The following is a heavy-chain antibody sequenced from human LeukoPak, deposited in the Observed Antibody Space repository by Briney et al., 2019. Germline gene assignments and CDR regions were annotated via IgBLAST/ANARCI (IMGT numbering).Heavy chain of an antibody. V-gene: IGHV1-69*02. D-gene: IGHD3-10*01. Sequence: SVKVSCKASGGTFSSYTISWVRQAPGQGLEWMGRIIPILGIANYAQKFQGRVTITADKSTSTAYMELSSLRSEDTAVYYCARGPSQWFGESAFDIWGQGRMVTVSS. CDR3: ARGPSQWFGESAFDI. CDR2: IIPILGIA. J-gene: IGHJ3*02. CDR1: GGTFSSYT.